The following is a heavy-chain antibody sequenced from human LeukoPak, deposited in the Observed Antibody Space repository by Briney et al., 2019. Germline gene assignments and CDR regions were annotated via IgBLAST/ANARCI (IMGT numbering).Heavy chain of an antibody. D-gene: IGHD1-26*01. CDR1: GVSISSSNSY. V-gene: IGHV4-39*02. CDR3: ARDYSGAGTVGATSGY. Sequence: SETLSLTCTVSGVSISSSNSYWGWIRQPPGKGLEWIGSIYYSGNTYYNASLKSRVTISVDTSKNQFSLKLNSVTAADTAVYYCARDYSGAGTVGATSGYWGQGTLVTVSS. J-gene: IGHJ4*02. CDR2: IYYSGNT.